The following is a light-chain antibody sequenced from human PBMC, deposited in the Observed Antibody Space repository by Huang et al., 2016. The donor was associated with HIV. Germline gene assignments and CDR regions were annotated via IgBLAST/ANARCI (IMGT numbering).Light chain of an antibody. CDR1: QSVNTN. CDR3: QQYDKWPPEYT. V-gene: IGKV3-15*01. J-gene: IGKJ2*01. CDR2: AAA. Sequence: VMMSQSPATLAASPGERVTLSCGASQSVNTNLAWYQQKPGQPPRLLIYAAATRATGVPARVSGSGSGTEFTLTIGGLQSDDFAVYYCQQYDKWPPEYTFGGGTRLEIK.